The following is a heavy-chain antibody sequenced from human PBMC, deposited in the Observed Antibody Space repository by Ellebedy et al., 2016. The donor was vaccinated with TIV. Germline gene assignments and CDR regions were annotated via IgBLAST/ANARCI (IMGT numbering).Heavy chain of an antibody. CDR1: GDSISSKNYY. CDR2: INYSGTT. V-gene: IGHV4-39*01. Sequence: SETLSLXXSVSGDSISSKNYYWGWIRQPPGKGLEWIGGINYSGTTYINPSLKSRVTISGDTSKNQFSLKMTSVTAADTAVYSCAGTVRFLPPDQWGQGTLVTVSS. J-gene: IGHJ4*02. CDR3: AGTVRFLPPDQ. D-gene: IGHD3-3*01.